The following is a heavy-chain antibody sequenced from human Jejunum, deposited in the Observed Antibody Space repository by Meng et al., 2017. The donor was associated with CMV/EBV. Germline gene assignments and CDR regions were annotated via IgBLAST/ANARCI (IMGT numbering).Heavy chain of an antibody. J-gene: IGHJ4*02. CDR3: AKSGRADSSNYYYFDN. CDR2: IKEDGSER. Sequence: FPLSSRCMSWVRQAPGKGLEWVANIKEDGSERYYVDSVKGRFTISRDNARNSLYLQMSSLRAEDTAVYYCAKSGRADSSNYYYFDNWGQGTLVTVSS. V-gene: IGHV3-7*01. D-gene: IGHD3-22*01. CDR1: FPLSSRC.